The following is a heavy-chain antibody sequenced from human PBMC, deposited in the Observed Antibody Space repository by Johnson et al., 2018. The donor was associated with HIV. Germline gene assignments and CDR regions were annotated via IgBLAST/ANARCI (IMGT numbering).Heavy chain of an antibody. D-gene: IGHD1-14*01. Sequence: QVQLVESGGGLIQPGGSLRLSCAASGFTFSIYAMHWVRQAPGKGLEWVAVISYDGSNKYYADSVKGRFTISRDNSKNTLYLQMNSLRAEDTAVYYCAKDGGSPDDAFDIWGQGTMVTVSS. CDR2: ISYDGSNK. CDR1: GFTFSIYA. J-gene: IGHJ3*02. V-gene: IGHV3-30*04. CDR3: AKDGGSPDDAFDI.